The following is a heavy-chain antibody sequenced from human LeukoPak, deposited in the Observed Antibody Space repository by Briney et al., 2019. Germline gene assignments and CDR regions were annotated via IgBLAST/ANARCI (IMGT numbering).Heavy chain of an antibody. D-gene: IGHD3-3*01. CDR1: GYSFTSYW. J-gene: IGHJ5*02. Sequence: GESLKISCKGSGYSFTSYWIGWVRQMPGKGLEWMGIIYPGDSDTRYSPSFQGQVTISADKSISTAYLQWSSLKASDTAMYYCARSGPDFWSGYSSASGWFDPWDQGTLVTVSS. V-gene: IGHV5-51*01. CDR3: ARSGPDFWSGYSSASGWFDP. CDR2: IYPGDSDT.